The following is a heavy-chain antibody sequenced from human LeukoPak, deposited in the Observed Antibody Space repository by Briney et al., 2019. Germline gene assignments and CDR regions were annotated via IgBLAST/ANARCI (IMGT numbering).Heavy chain of an antibody. Sequence: KPGESLKISCKGSGYSFSKFWIDWVRQMPGKDLEWVGIIYPGDSETRYSPSFQGQVTISVDKSINTAYLQWNSLKASDTAMYYCARQSVSGAAFDPWGQGTLVTVSS. CDR2: IYPGDSET. CDR3: ARQSVSGAAFDP. CDR1: GYSFSKFW. D-gene: IGHD4-17*01. V-gene: IGHV5-51*01. J-gene: IGHJ5*02.